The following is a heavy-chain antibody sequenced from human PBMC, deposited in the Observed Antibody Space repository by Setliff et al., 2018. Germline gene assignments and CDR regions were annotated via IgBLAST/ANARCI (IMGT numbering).Heavy chain of an antibody. CDR3: ARQLPQLAPLDY. CDR1: GGTFSSYA. Sequence: SVKVSCKASGGTFSSYAISWVRQAPGQGLEWMGGIIPIFGTANYAQKFQGRVTITTDESTSTAYMELSSLRSEDTAVYYCARQLPQLAPLDYWGQGTLVTVS. CDR2: IIPIFGTA. J-gene: IGHJ4*02. D-gene: IGHD2-2*01. V-gene: IGHV1-69*05.